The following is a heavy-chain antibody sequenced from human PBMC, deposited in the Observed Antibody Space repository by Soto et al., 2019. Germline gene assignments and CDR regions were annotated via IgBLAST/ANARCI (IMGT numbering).Heavy chain of an antibody. D-gene: IGHD3-10*01. V-gene: IGHV3-74*01. Sequence: PGGSLRLSCAASGFTFSNYWMHWVRQAPGKGLVWVSRISPDGSNTNYADSVKGRFTISRDNAKNTVYLQMNSLRAEDTAVYYCAKDLDYYGSGKDLDYWGQGTLVTVPS. J-gene: IGHJ4*02. CDR1: GFTFSNYW. CDR3: AKDLDYYGSGKDLDY. CDR2: ISPDGSNT.